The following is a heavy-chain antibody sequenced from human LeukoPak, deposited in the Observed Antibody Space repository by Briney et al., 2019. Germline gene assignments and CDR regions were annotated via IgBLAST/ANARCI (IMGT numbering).Heavy chain of an antibody. D-gene: IGHD6-13*01. V-gene: IGHV1-18*01. J-gene: IGHJ4*02. CDR2: ISAYYGNT. Sequence: ASVKVSCKASGYTFTSYGISWVRQAPGQGLEWMGWISAYYGNTNYAQKLQGRVTMTTDTSTSTAYMELRSLRSDDTAVYYCARVSSSSWYGDYFDYWGQGTLVTVSS. CDR1: GYTFTSYG. CDR3: ARVSSSSWYGDYFDY.